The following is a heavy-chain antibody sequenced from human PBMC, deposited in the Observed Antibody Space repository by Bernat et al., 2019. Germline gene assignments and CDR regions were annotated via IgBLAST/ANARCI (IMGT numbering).Heavy chain of an antibody. Sequence: QVQLVESGGGVVQPGRSLRLSCAASGFTFSSYGMHWVRQAPGKGLEWVAVISYDGSNKYYADSVKGRFTISRDNSKNTLYLQMNSLRAEDTAVYYWAKDLEEAVACENWGQGTLVTVSS. V-gene: IGHV3-30*18. J-gene: IGHJ4*02. CDR2: ISYDGSNK. D-gene: IGHD6-19*01. CDR3: AKDLEEAVACEN. CDR1: GFTFSSYG.